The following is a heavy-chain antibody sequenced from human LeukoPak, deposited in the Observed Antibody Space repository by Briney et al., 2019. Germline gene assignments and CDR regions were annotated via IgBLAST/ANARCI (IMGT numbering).Heavy chain of an antibody. CDR3: ARAPAAGDAFDI. J-gene: IGHJ3*02. V-gene: IGHV4-34*01. CDR1: GGSFSGYY. Sequence: SETLSLTCAVYGGSFSGYYWSWIRQPPGKGLEWIGEINHSGSTNYNPSLKSRVTISVDTSKNQFSLKLSSVTAADTAVYYCARAPAAGDAFDIWGQGTMVTVSS. CDR2: INHSGST. D-gene: IGHD6-13*01.